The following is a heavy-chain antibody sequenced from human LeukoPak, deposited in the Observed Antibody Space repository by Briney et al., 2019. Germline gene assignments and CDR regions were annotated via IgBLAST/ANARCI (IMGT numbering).Heavy chain of an antibody. V-gene: IGHV3-33*01. D-gene: IGHD1-26*01. CDR2: IWYDGSNK. CDR3: ARDLIVGATRGYYYGMDV. CDR1: GFTFSSYG. Sequence: PGGSLRLSCAASGFTFSSYGMHWVRQAPGKGLEWVAVIWYDGSNKYYADSVKGRFTISRDNSKNTLYLQMNSLRAEDTAVYYCARDLIVGATRGYYYGMDVWGQGTTVTVSS. J-gene: IGHJ6*02.